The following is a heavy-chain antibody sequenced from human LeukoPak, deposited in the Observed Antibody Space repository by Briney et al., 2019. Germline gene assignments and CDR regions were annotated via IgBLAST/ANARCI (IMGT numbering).Heavy chain of an antibody. CDR2: MSPNSGNT. J-gene: IGHJ4*02. V-gene: IGHV1-8*01. CDR3: ARGSFSRWTTQSYFDY. CDR1: GYTFTSYD. D-gene: IGHD2-15*01. Sequence: ASVKVSCKASGYTFTSYDIYWLRQAPGQGPEWMGWMSPNSGNTGSAQRFQGRVTMTRDTSMSSAYMELSNLRPEDTAVYYCARGSFSRWTTQSYFDYWGQGTLVTVSP.